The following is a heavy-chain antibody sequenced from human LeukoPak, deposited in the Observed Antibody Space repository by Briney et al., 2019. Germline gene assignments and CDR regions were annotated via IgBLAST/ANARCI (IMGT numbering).Heavy chain of an antibody. V-gene: IGHV3-48*01. J-gene: IGHJ1*01. CDR2: ISASSTTI. Sequence: GGSLRLSCAASGFTFSSYAMHWVRQAPGKRLEWVSYISASSTTIYYADSVKGRFTISRDNAKNSLYLQMNSLRAEDTAVYYCARAWREAAAFVYFHHWGQGTLVTVSS. D-gene: IGHD6-13*01. CDR3: ARAWREAAAFVYFHH. CDR1: GFTFSSYA.